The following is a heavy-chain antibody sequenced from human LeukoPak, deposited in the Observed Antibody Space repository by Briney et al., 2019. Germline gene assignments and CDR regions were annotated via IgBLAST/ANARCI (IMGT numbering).Heavy chain of an antibody. CDR3: ARGEDAVATIFYYYYYGMDV. D-gene: IGHD5-12*01. V-gene: IGHV4-34*01. CDR1: GGSFRGYY. J-gene: IGHJ6*04. CDR2: INHSGST. Sequence: PSETLSLTCTVYGGSFRGYYWTWIRKPPGKGLEWSGEINHSGSTNYNPSLKSRVTISVDTSKNQFSLKLSSVTAADTAVYYCARGEDAVATIFYYYYYGMDVWGKGTTVTVSS.